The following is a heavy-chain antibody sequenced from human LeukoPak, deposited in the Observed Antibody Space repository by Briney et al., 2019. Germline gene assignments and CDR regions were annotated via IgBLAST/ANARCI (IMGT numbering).Heavy chain of an antibody. CDR1: GFTFSSYW. CDR3: AREAGSPLFDY. Sequence: GGSLRLSCAASGFTFSSYWMSWVRQAPGKGLEWVSGLTSSGAGTNSADSVKGRFTISRDNSKNTLYLQTNGLRADDTAVYYCAREAGSPLFDYWGQGTLVTVSS. J-gene: IGHJ4*02. D-gene: IGHD6-13*01. V-gene: IGHV3-23*01. CDR2: LTSSGAGT.